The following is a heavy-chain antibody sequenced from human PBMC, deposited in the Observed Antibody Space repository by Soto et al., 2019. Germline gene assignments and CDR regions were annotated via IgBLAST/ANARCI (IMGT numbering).Heavy chain of an antibody. V-gene: IGHV3-23*01. J-gene: IGHJ4*02. CDR2: ISGSSGST. Sequence: GGSLRLSCAASGFIFSNYAMNWVRQAPGKGLEWVSIISGSSGSTYYADSVKGRFIISRDNSKNMLYLEMNSLRAEDTALYYCEGRDCGRGANCEFGAPAFAYWGQGNLVTVSS. CDR1: GFIFSNYA. CDR3: EGRDCGRGANCEFGAPAFAY. D-gene: IGHD2-21*01.